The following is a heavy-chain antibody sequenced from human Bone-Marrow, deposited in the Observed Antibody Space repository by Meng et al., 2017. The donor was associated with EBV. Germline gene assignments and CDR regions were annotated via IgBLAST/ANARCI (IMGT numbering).Heavy chain of an antibody. CDR2: ISGSGGST. CDR3: ANAAAGTFQTDFDY. Sequence: EHLVESGGGVVQPGGSLRLSCAASGFTFSSYAMSWVRQAPGKGLEWVSAISGSGGSTYYADSVKGRFTISRDNSKNTLYLQMNSLRAEDTAVYYCANAAAGTFQTDFDYWGQGTLVTVSS. D-gene: IGHD6-13*01. CDR1: GFTFSSYA. J-gene: IGHJ4*02. V-gene: IGHV3-23*04.